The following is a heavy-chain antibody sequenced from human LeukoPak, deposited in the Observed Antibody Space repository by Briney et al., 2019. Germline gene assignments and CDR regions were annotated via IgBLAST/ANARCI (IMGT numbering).Heavy chain of an antibody. Sequence: GSLRLSCAASGFIFSRYAMNWVRQAPGKGLEWVSAISGNGGSTYYADSVKGRFTISRDNSKNTLYLQMNSLRAGDTAVYYCAKASRAYSGPYDYWGQGTLVTVSS. D-gene: IGHD2-15*01. J-gene: IGHJ4*02. CDR2: ISGNGGST. CDR3: AKASRAYSGPYDY. V-gene: IGHV3-23*01. CDR1: GFIFSRYA.